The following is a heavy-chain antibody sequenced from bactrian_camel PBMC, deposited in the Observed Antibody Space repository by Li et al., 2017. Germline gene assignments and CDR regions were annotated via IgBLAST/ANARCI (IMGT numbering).Heavy chain of an antibody. V-gene: IGHV3S40*01. CDR3: AADYGECTVASSDLRMVDY. Sequence: DVQLVESGGGSVQAGGSLRLSCSATKFTYYAPYCMAWFRQGPGKDREGVAAIYTAGGNAYSADSVNGRFTISQDNAMNTLYLQMNSLKPEDTALYFCAADYGECTVASSDLRMVDYWGQGTQVTVS. CDR2: IYTAGGNA. D-gene: IGHD6*01. CDR1: KFTYYAPYC. J-gene: IGHJ4*01.